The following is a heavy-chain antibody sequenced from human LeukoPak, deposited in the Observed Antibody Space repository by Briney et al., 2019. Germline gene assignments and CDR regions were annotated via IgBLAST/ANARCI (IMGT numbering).Heavy chain of an antibody. V-gene: IGHV4-39*01. J-gene: IGHJ4*02. D-gene: IGHD2-21*02. CDR2: IYYSGST. Sequence: SETLSLTCTVSGGSISSSSCYWGWIRQPPGKGLEWIGSIYYSGSTYYNPSLKSRVTISVDTSKNQFSLKLSSVTAADTAVYYCASHDCGGDCYALRVDYWGQGTLVTVSS. CDR1: GGSISSSSCY. CDR3: ASHDCGGDCYALRVDY.